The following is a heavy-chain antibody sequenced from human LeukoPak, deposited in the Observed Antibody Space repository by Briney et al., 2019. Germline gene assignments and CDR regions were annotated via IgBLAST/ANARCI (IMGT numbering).Heavy chain of an antibody. CDR1: GYTFTSYG. J-gene: IGHJ4*02. CDR2: ISAYNGNT. D-gene: IGHD3-3*02. V-gene: IGHV1-18*01. CDR3: ARDSPYSIFGVVNKFDY. Sequence: ASVKVSCKASGYTFTSYGISWVRQAPGQGLEWMGWISAYNGNTNYAQKLQGRVTMTTDTSTSTAYMELRSLRSDDTAVYYCARDSPYSIFGVVNKFDYWGQGTLVTVSS.